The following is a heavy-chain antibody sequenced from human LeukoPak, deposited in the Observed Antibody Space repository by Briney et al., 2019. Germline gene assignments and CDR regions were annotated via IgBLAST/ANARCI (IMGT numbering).Heavy chain of an antibody. CDR3: ARAGDSSGYCDS. J-gene: IGHJ4*02. D-gene: IGHD3-22*01. CDR1: VGSFSGYY. Sequence: SETLSLTCAVYVGSFSGYYWSWIRQPPGKGLERIGEINHSGSTNYSPSLKSRVTISVDTSKNQFSLKLSSVTAADTAVYYCARAGDSSGYCDSWGQGTLVTVSS. V-gene: IGHV4-34*01. CDR2: INHSGST.